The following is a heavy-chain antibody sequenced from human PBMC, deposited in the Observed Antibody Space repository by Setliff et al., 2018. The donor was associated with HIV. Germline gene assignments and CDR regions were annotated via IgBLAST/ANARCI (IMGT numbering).Heavy chain of an antibody. V-gene: IGHV3-23*01. J-gene: IGHJ5*02. Sequence: PGGSLRLSCAASGFTFSSYAMNWVRQAPGKGLEWVSGIGASGYSTYYADSVKGRFTISRDNSKNTVYLQMNSLRVEDTAVYYCARDPGGLYCRDTSCQGGRFDPWGQGTLVTVSS. D-gene: IGHD2-2*01. CDR1: GFTFSSYA. CDR2: IGASGYST. CDR3: ARDPGGLYCRDTSCQGGRFDP.